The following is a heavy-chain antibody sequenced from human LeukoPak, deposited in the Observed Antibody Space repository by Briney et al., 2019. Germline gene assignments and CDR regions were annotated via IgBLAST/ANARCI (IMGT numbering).Heavy chain of an antibody. Sequence: GGSLRLSCAASGFTFSSYAMHWVRQAPGKGLEWVAFISYDGSNKYYADSVKGRFTISRDNAKNSLYLQMNSLRAEDTAVYYCARDLYFSNSWYAFDYWGQGTLVTVSS. CDR3: ARDLYFSNSWYAFDY. CDR2: ISYDGSNK. J-gene: IGHJ4*02. CDR1: GFTFSSYA. V-gene: IGHV3-30*04. D-gene: IGHD6-13*01.